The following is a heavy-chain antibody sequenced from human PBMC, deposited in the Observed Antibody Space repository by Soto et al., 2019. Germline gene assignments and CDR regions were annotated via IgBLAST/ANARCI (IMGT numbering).Heavy chain of an antibody. Sequence: GGSHRLSSAASGFNFGNYAMHWVRQAPGKGLEWVTVISYDGSNKYYADSVKGRLIISRDNSKNTLDLQMNSLRAEDTAVYYCARDISGSYSFDCWGQGTLVTVSS. J-gene: IGHJ4*02. V-gene: IGHV3-30-3*01. CDR2: ISYDGSNK. D-gene: IGHD3-22*01. CDR1: GFNFGNYA. CDR3: ARDISGSYSFDC.